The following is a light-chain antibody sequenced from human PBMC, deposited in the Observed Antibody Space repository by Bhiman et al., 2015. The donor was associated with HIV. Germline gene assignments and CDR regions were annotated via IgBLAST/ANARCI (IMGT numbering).Light chain of an antibody. Sequence: QSALTQPASVSGSPGQSITISCTGTSSDVGGYNYVSWSQQHPGKAPKLIIYDVSYRPSGVSDRFSGSKSGNTASLTISGLQAEDEADYYCISYTSSITWVFGGGTKLTVL. CDR3: ISYTSSITWV. CDR1: SSDVGGYNY. CDR2: DVS. V-gene: IGLV2-14*03. J-gene: IGLJ3*02.